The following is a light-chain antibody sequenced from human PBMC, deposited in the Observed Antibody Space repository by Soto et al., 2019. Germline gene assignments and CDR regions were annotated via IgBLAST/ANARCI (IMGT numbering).Light chain of an antibody. CDR1: SSNIGSNT. Sequence: QSVLTQPPSVSGTPGQRVTISCSGSSSNIGSNTVNWYQQLPGTAPKLLIYSNNQRPSGVPDRFSGSKSGTSASLAISGLQSEDEADYYCTPWDDSLNGPVFGGGTKLTV. CDR3: TPWDDSLNGPV. CDR2: SNN. J-gene: IGLJ3*02. V-gene: IGLV1-44*01.